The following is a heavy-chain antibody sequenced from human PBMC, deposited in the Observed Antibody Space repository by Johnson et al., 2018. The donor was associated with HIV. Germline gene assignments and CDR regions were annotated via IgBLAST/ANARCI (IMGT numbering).Heavy chain of an antibody. J-gene: IGHJ3*02. CDR1: GFTFSSYG. V-gene: IGHV3-30*02. CDR2: IRYDGSNK. Sequence: QVHLVESGGGVVQPGGSLRLSCAASGFTFSSYGMHWVRQAPGKGLEWVAFIRYDGSNKYYADSVKGRFTISRDNSKNTLYLQMNSLRAEDTAVYYCARDGRYSYGDAFDIWGQGKMVTVSS. D-gene: IGHD5-18*01. CDR3: ARDGRYSYGDAFDI.